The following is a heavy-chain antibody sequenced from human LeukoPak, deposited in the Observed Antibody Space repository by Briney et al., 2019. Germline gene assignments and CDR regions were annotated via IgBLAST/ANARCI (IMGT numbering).Heavy chain of an antibody. Sequence: SVKVSCKASGYTFTSYGISWVRQAPGQGLEWMGGIIPIFGTANYAQKFQGRVTITADESTSTAYMELSSLRSEDTAVYYCARGGYSGSYYLLDYWGQGTLVTVSS. CDR3: ARGGYSGSYYLLDY. D-gene: IGHD1-26*01. V-gene: IGHV1-69*13. CDR1: GYTFTSYG. CDR2: IIPIFGTA. J-gene: IGHJ4*02.